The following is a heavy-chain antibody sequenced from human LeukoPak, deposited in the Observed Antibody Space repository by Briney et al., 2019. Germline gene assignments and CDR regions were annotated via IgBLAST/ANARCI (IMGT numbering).Heavy chain of an antibody. CDR1: GFIFSSYA. CDR2: VSYNGSIK. J-gene: IGHJ4*02. D-gene: IGHD6-19*01. V-gene: IGHV3-30-3*01. Sequence: GGSLRLSCAASGFIFSSYALHWVRQAPNKGLEWVAIVSYNGSIKYYADSAKGRFTISRDNSKNTLYLQMNSLRAEDTAVYYCARDHYSSGPYYFDYWGQGTLVTVSS. CDR3: ARDHYSSGPYYFDY.